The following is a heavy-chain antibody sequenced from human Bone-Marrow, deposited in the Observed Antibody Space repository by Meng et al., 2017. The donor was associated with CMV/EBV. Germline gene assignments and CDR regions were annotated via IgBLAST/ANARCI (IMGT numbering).Heavy chain of an antibody. D-gene: IGHD3-3*01. CDR3: ARTQYYDFWSVYLGEDY. CDR2: ISAYNGNT. CDR1: GYTFTGYY. V-gene: IGHV1-18*04. J-gene: IGHJ4*02. Sequence: ASVKVFCKASGYTFTGYYMHWVRQAPGQGLEWRGWISAYNGNTNYAQKLQGRVTMTTDTNTSRAYMELRSLRSDDTAVYYCARTQYYDFWSVYLGEDYWGQGTLVTVSS.